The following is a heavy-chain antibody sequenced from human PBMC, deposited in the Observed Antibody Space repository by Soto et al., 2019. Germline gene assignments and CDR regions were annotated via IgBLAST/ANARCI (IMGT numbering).Heavy chain of an antibody. Sequence: QVQLVESGGGVVQPGRSLRLSCAASGFTFSSFAMHWVRQAPGKGLEWVAVISYDGRNKYYADSVKGRFTISRDNSKNTLYLQMNSLRVEDTAVYYCERDYSGTYELVYWGQGTLVTVSS. CDR3: ERDYSGTYELVY. V-gene: IGHV3-30*04. D-gene: IGHD1-26*01. CDR2: ISYDGRNK. J-gene: IGHJ4*02. CDR1: GFTFSSFA.